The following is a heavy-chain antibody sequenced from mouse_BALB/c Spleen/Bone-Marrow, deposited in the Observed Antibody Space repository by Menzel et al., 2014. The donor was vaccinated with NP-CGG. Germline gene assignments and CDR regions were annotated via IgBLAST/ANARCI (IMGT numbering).Heavy chain of an antibody. CDR3: TRSDGYYVPHWYFDV. Sequence: VKLMESGAELVKPGASVKLSCKASGYTFTSYYMYWVKQRPGQGLEWIGEINPSNGGTNFNEKFKSKATLTVDKSSSTAYMQLSSLTSEDSAVYYCTRSDGYYVPHWYFDVWGARTTVTVSS. V-gene: IGHV1S81*02. CDR1: GYTFTSYY. D-gene: IGHD2-3*01. J-gene: IGHJ1*01. CDR2: INPSNGGT.